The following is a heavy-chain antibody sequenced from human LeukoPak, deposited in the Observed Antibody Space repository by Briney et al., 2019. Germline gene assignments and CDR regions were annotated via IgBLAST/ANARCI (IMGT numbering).Heavy chain of an antibody. D-gene: IGHD1-26*01. J-gene: IGHJ3*02. CDR3: AKMVGALNAFDI. CDR1: GFPVSNNY. CDR2: IYSGGNT. V-gene: IGHV3-53*01. Sequence: PGGSLRLSCASSGFPVSNNYLSWVRQAPGKGLEWVSVIYSGGNTYYADSVKGRFTISRDNSKNTLYLQMNSLRAEDTAVYYCAKMVGALNAFDIWGQGTMVTVSS.